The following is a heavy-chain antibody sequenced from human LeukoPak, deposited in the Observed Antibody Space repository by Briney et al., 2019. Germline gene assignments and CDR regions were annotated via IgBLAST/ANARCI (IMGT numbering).Heavy chain of an antibody. J-gene: IGHJ5*02. V-gene: IGHV4-59*08. CDR3: ARLEPYYDSSPAWFDP. D-gene: IGHD3-22*01. CDR1: GGYISSYY. CDR2: IYYSGST. Sequence: SETLSLTCTVPGGYISSYYWSWIRQPTGKGLEWIGYIYYSGSTNYNPSLKSRVTISVDTSKNQFSLKLSSVTAADTAVYYGARLEPYYDSSPAWFDPWGQGTLVTVSS.